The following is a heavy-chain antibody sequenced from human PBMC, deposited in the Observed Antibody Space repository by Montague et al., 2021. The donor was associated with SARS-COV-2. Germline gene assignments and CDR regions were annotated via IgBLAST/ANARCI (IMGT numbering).Heavy chain of an antibody. CDR2: ISRSGSTI. CDR3: ARVGIGQGLVPNYLTLFDY. J-gene: IGHJ4*02. D-gene: IGHD6-19*01. Sequence: SLRLSCAASGFTFSSYEMNWVRQAPGKGLEWVSYISRSGSTIYYADSVKGRFTISRDNAKNSLYLQMNSLRAEDTAVYYCARVGIGQGLVPNYLTLFDYWGQGTLVTVSS. CDR1: GFTFSSYE. V-gene: IGHV3-48*03.